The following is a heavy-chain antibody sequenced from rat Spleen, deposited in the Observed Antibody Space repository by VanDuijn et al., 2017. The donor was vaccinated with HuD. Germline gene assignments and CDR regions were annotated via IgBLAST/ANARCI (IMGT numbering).Heavy chain of an antibody. V-gene: IGHV2-47*01. Sequence: QVQLKESGPGLVQPSQTLSLTCTVSGLSLTSNSVSWIRQPPGKGLEWMGGIWDDGITDYNSALKSRLSISRDTSKSQVFLKMNNLQTEDTAMYFCARFRILWAADYWGQGVMVTVSS. CDR2: IWDDGIT. D-gene: IGHD1-7*01. CDR3: ARFRILWAADY. J-gene: IGHJ2*01. CDR1: GLSLTSNS.